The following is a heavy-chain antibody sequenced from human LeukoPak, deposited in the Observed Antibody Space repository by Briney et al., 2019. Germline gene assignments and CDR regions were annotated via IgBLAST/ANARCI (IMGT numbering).Heavy chain of an antibody. CDR1: GYSFTSYW. D-gene: IGHD4-17*01. Sequence: GESLKISCKASGYSFTSYWIGWVRQMPGKGLEWMGIIYPGDSDTRYSPSFQGQVTILADKSISTAYLQWSSLKASDTAMYYCARHLTTVTSLYYYYYMDVWGKGTTVTVSS. CDR3: ARHLTTVTSLYYYYYMDV. V-gene: IGHV5-51*01. J-gene: IGHJ6*03. CDR2: IYPGDSDT.